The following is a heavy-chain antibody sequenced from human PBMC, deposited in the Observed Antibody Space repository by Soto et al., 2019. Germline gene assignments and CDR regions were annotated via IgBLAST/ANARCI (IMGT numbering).Heavy chain of an antibody. CDR1: CWPISSGDYY. Sequence: TLSPTCTVPCWPISSGDYYWGLIPQPPGKGLEWIGYIYYSGSTYYNPSLKSRVTISVDTSKNQFSLKLSPVTAADTAVYYCARERPDGSRLDPWGQGTLVTVSS. V-gene: IGHV4-30-4*01. D-gene: IGHD6-13*01. CDR2: IYYSGST. J-gene: IGHJ5*02. CDR3: ARERPDGSRLDP.